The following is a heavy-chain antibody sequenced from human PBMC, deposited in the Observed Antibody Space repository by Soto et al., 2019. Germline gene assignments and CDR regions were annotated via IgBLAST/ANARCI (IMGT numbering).Heavy chain of an antibody. CDR3: ARVRALDYYYGMDV. V-gene: IGHV3-30*03. CDR2: ISHDGSKK. Sequence: PGGSLRLSCAVSGFTFSSFGMHWVRQAPGKGLEWVAVISHDGSKKYHADSVKGRFTISRDNSKNTLYLQMNSLRTEDTALYYCARVRALDYYYGMDVWGKGTTVTVSS. J-gene: IGHJ6*04. CDR1: GFTFSSFG.